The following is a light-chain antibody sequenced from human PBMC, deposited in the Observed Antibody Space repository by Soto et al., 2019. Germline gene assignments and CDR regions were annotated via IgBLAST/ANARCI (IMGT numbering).Light chain of an antibody. J-gene: IGKJ1*01. V-gene: IGKV2-28*01. CDR3: MQGLHGPCT. Sequence: DVVMTQSPLSLPVTPGEPASISCRSSQSLLHSNGNTYLDWYLQKPGQSQQLLIYFSFNRDYGVPDRFSGSGTGTDFTLKISRVEAEDVGVYYCMQGLHGPCTFGQGTKVEIK. CDR2: FSF. CDR1: QSLLHSNGNTY.